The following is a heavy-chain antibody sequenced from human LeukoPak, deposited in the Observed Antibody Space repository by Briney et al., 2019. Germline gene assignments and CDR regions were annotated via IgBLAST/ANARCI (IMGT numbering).Heavy chain of an antibody. CDR2: INHSGST. CDR3: ATSDLTTVTTRVRTYNWFDP. Sequence: SETLSLTCAVYGGSFSGYYWSWIRQPPGKGLEWIGEINHSGSTNYNPPLKSRVTISVDTSKNQFSLKLSSVTAADTAVYYCATSDLTTVTTRVRTYNWFDPWGQGTLVTVSS. V-gene: IGHV4-34*01. D-gene: IGHD4-17*01. J-gene: IGHJ5*02. CDR1: GGSFSGYY.